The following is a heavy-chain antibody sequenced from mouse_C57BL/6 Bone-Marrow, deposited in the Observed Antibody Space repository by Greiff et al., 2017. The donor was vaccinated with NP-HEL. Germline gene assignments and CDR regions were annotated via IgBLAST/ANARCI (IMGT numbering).Heavy chain of an antibody. CDR3: TTGGSSPYAMDY. CDR1: GFNIKDDY. Sequence: VQLQQSGAELVRPGASVKLSCTVSGFNIKDDYMHWVKQRPVQGLEWIGWIDPENGDTESASKFQGKATITADTSSNTAYLQLSSLTSEDTAVYYCTTGGSSPYAMDYWGQGTSVTVSS. V-gene: IGHV14-4*01. J-gene: IGHJ4*01. D-gene: IGHD1-1*01. CDR2: IDPENGDT.